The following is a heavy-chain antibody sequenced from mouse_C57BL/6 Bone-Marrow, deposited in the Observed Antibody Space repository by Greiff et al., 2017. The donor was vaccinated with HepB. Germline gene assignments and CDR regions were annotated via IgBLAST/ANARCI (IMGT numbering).Heavy chain of an antibody. D-gene: IGHD1-1*01. Sequence: EVQLQESGPGLVKPSQSLSLTCSVTGYSITSGYYWNWIRQFPGNKLEWMGYISYDGSNKYNPYLKNRISITRDTSKNQVFLKLNSVTTEDTATYYCARREITTGIDYWGQGTTLTVSS. CDR1: GYSITSGYY. J-gene: IGHJ2*01. CDR2: ISYDGSN. CDR3: ARREITTGIDY. V-gene: IGHV3-6*01.